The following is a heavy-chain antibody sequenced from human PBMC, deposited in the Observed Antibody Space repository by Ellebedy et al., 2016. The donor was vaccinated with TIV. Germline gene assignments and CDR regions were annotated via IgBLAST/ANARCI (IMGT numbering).Heavy chain of an antibody. CDR2: INHSGST. D-gene: IGHD3-22*01. V-gene: IGHV4-34*01. J-gene: IGHJ4*02. CDR1: GGSFSGYY. Sequence: MPSETLSLTCAVYGGSFSGYYWSWIRQPPGKGLEWIGEINHSGSTNYNPSLKSRVTISVDTSKNQFSLKLSSVTAADTAVYYCARFPNYDSSAFDYWGQGTLVTVSS. CDR3: ARFPNYDSSAFDY.